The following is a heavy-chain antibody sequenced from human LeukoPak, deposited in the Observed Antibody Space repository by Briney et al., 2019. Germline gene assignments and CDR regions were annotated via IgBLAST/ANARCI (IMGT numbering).Heavy chain of an antibody. CDR1: GGSISSSSYY. CDR3: ARLTEGTLYSGSYSH. V-gene: IGHV4-39*01. CDR2: IYYSGST. D-gene: IGHD1-26*01. J-gene: IGHJ4*02. Sequence: LETLSLTCTVSGGSISSSSYYWGWIRQPPGKGLEWIGSIYYSGSTYYNPSLKSRVTISVDTSKNQFSLKLSSVTAADTAVYYCARLTEGTLYSGSYSHWGQGTLVTVSS.